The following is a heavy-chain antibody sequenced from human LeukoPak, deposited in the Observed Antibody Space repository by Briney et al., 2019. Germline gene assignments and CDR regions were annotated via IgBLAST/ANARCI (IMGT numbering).Heavy chain of an antibody. D-gene: IGHD4-17*01. V-gene: IGHV1-2*04. Sequence: ASVKVSCKASGYIFTGYYMHWVRQAPGQGLEWMGWINPNSGGTNYAQKFQGWVTMTRDKSISTAYMELSKVRSDDTAVYYCARDHEGYGDPWYFDYWGQGTLVTVSS. CDR3: ARDHEGYGDPWYFDY. J-gene: IGHJ4*02. CDR1: GYIFTGYY. CDR2: INPNSGGT.